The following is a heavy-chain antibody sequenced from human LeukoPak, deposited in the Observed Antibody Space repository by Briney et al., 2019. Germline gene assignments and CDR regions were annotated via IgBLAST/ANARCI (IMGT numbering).Heavy chain of an antibody. CDR2: IDTTGTNI. J-gene: IGHJ4*02. CDR3: AMDFKGYADY. V-gene: IGHV3-48*03. Sequence: GGSLRLSCAASGFTFNNYEMNWVRQTPGKGLEWISYIDTTGTNIYYTDSVKGRFTISRDTAKNSLSLQMNSLRADDTAVYYCAMDFKGYADYWGQGTLVTVSS. CDR1: GFTFNNYE. D-gene: IGHD2-2*01.